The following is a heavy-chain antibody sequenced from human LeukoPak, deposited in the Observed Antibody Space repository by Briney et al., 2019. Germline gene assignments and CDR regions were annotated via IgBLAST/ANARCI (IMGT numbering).Heavy chain of an antibody. V-gene: IGHV1-69*05. J-gene: IGHJ4*02. CDR2: IIPIFGTA. CDR3: AGKDYYDSSGYSYYFDY. CDR1: GGTFSSYA. D-gene: IGHD3-22*01. Sequence: SVKVSCKASGGTFSSYAISWVRQAPGQGLEWMGGIIPIFGTANYAQKFQGRVTITTDESTSTAYMELSSLRSEDTAVYNCAGKDYYDSSGYSYYFDYWGQGTLVTVSS.